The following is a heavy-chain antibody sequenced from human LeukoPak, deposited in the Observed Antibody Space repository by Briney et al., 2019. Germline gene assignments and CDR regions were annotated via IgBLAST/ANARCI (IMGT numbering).Heavy chain of an antibody. J-gene: IGHJ4*02. Sequence: GGSLRLSCAASRFTFSSYDMSWVRQAPGKGLEWVSSLTTDGGSTEYADSVKGRFTTSRDNSKNTLYLQMNSLRAEDTALYYCAKSLVRWAFDYWGQGTLVTVSS. CDR2: LTTDGGST. CDR1: RFTFSSYD. D-gene: IGHD4-23*01. CDR3: AKSLVRWAFDY. V-gene: IGHV3-23*01.